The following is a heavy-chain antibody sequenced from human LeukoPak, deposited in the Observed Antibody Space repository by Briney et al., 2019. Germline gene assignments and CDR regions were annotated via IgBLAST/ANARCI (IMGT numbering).Heavy chain of an antibody. CDR1: GGSISSSSYY. D-gene: IGHD3-3*01. CDR2: IYTSGST. V-gene: IGHV4-61*02. Sequence: KPSETLSLTCTVSGGSISSSSYYWSWIRQPAGKGLEWIGRIYTSGSTNYNPSLKSRVTMSVDTSKNQFSLKLSSVTAADTAVYYCASSYYDFWSGQIQDAFDIWAKGQWSPSLQ. CDR3: ASSYYDFWSGQIQDAFDI. J-gene: IGHJ3*02.